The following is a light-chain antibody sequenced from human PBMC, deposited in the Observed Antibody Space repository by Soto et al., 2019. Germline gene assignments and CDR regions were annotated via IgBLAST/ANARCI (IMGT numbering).Light chain of an antibody. Sequence: IVMTQSPVALSVPKGERATLSCRASQSINSNLAWYQQKPGQAPRLLIYGASTRATGIPARFSGSGAGTDFTLTINCLEPDDFAVYYCLPRINLVPFGPVTKVAI. J-gene: IGKJ3*01. CDR3: LPRINLVP. CDR2: GAS. CDR1: QSINSN. V-gene: IGKV3-15*01.